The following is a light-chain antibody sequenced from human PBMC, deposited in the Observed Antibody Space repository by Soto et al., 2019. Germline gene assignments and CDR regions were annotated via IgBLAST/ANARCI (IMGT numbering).Light chain of an antibody. J-gene: IGKJ3*01. CDR3: QKYNSAPIT. Sequence: EIVLTQSPGTLSLSPGERATLSCRASQSVSSNYLAWYQQKGGQAPRLLISGASSRATGIPDRFSGSGSGTDFTLTINRLEPEDLAVYYCQKYNSAPITFGPGTKVDIK. CDR1: QSVSSNY. CDR2: GAS. V-gene: IGKV3-20*01.